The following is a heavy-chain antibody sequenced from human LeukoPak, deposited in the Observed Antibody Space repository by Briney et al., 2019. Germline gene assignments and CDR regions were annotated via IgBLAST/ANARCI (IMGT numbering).Heavy chain of an antibody. Sequence: PGGSLRLSCAASGFTFSSYAMSWVRQAPGKGLEWVSAISGSGGSTYYADSVKGRFTISRDNSKSTLYLQMNSLRAEDTAVYYCAKDPTMVRGVPDAFDIWGQGTMVTVSS. CDR3: AKDPTMVRGVPDAFDI. V-gene: IGHV3-23*01. J-gene: IGHJ3*02. CDR1: GFTFSSYA. CDR2: ISGSGGST. D-gene: IGHD3-10*01.